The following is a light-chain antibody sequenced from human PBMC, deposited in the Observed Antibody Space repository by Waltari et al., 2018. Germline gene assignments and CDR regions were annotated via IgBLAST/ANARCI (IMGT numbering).Light chain of an antibody. CDR2: DAS. Sequence: EIVLTQSPGTLSLSPGERATLSCRASQSVSKYLAWYQQKPGQAPRLLIYDASIRATGIPDRFSGSGSGTDCSLTISRLEPEDFAVYYCQKYVNLPATFGQGTKVEIK. J-gene: IGKJ1*01. V-gene: IGKV3-20*01. CDR3: QKYVNLPAT. CDR1: QSVSKY.